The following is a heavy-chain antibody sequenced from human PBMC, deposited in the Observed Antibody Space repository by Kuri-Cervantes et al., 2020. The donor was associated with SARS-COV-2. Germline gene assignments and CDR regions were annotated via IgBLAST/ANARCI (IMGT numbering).Heavy chain of an antibody. Sequence: ASVKVSCKASGYTFKNYYIHWVRQAPGQGLEWMGITNPSVGLSTNYAQKFQGRVTITADKSTSTAYMELSSLRSEDTAVYYCASRVGRRRPAAIYYYYYGMDVWGQGTTVTVSS. CDR3: ASRVGRRRPAAIYYYYYGMDV. V-gene: IGHV1-46*02. J-gene: IGHJ6*02. CDR2: TNPSVGLST. CDR1: GYTFKNYY. D-gene: IGHD2-2*01.